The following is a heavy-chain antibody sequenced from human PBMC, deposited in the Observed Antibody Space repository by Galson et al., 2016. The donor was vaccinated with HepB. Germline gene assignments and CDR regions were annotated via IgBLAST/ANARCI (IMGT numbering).Heavy chain of an antibody. V-gene: IGHV3-7*03. CDR1: GFRSSGIW. CDR3: GREGAAWGYFLDF. J-gene: IGHJ4*02. CDR2: IKEDGTEE. Sequence: SLRLSCAASGFRSSGIWMAWVRQAPGKGLEWVANIKEDGTEENYSDSVRGRFTISRDNAKNSLFLQMSDLRADDTAVYYCGREGAAWGYFLDFWGQGALGTVSS. D-gene: IGHD3-16*01.